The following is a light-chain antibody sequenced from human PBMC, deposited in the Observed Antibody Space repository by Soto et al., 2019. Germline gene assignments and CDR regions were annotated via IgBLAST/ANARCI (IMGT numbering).Light chain of an antibody. CDR1: QSIRNS. J-gene: IGKJ2*01. CDR3: QQYNNWPYT. V-gene: IGKV3-15*01. Sequence: EIVMTQSPASLSVSPGETATLSCRASQSIRNSLAWYQQKPGQAPRLLIYGASTRATGIPARFSGSGSGTEFTLTISSLQSEDFAVYYCQQYNNWPYTFGQGTKLEIK. CDR2: GAS.